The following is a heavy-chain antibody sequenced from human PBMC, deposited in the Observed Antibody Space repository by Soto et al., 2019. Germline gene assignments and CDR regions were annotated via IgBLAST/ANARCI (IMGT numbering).Heavy chain of an antibody. V-gene: IGHV1-18*01. CDR1: GYTFNSYG. D-gene: IGHD3-3*01. CDR2: ISAYNGNT. CDR3: ARYFWSGQLPFYFDQ. J-gene: IGHJ4*02. Sequence: QVLLVQSGAEVKKPGASVKVSCKASGYTFNSYGVSWVRQAPGQGLEWMGWISAYNGNTKYSQNLQGRVTMTIDTTTSCAYLEGRSLRSDDTAIYYCARYFWSGQLPFYFDQWGQGTLVTVSS.